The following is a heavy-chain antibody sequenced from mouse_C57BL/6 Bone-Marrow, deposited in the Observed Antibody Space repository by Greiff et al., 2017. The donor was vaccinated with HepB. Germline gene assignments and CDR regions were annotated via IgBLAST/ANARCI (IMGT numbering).Heavy chain of an antibody. V-gene: IGHV6-6*01. D-gene: IGHD1-1*01. Sequence: EVQLVESGGGLVQPGGSMKLSCAASGFTFSDAWMDWVRQSPEKGLEWVAEIRNKANNHATYYAESVKGRFTISRVDSKSSVYLQMNSLRAEDTGIYYCTRENYDDPYAMDYWGQGTSVTVSS. CDR1: GFTFSDAW. J-gene: IGHJ4*01. CDR3: TRENYDDPYAMDY. CDR2: IRNKANNHAT.